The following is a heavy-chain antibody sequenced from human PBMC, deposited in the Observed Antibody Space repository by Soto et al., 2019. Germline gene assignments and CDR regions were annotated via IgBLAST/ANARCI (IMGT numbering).Heavy chain of an antibody. Sequence: PSETLSLTCTVSGDSITKSTYYWAWVRQTPGKGPEWIGSIYYAGNTYYNPSLQSRVTISVDASKNQFSLELQSVTAADSAVYYCARGNGDYGYWGQGTLVTVSS. J-gene: IGHJ4*02. D-gene: IGHD4-17*01. CDR3: ARGNGDYGY. CDR1: GDSITKSTYY. V-gene: IGHV4-39*02. CDR2: IYYAGNT.